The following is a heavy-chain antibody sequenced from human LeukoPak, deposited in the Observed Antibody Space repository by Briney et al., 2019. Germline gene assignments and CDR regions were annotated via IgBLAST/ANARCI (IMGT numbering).Heavy chain of an antibody. Sequence: ASVKVSCKASGGTFSSYAINWVRQATGQGLEWMGWMNPNSGNTGYAQKFQGRVTMTRNTSISTAYMELSSLRSEDTAVYYCARASSSWYVYWGQGTLVTVSS. CDR1: GGTFSSYA. J-gene: IGHJ4*02. CDR3: ARASSSWYVY. D-gene: IGHD6-13*01. V-gene: IGHV1-8*02. CDR2: MNPNSGNT.